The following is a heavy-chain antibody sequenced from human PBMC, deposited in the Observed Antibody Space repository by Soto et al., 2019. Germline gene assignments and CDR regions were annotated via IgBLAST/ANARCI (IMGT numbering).Heavy chain of an antibody. J-gene: IGHJ6*02. V-gene: IGHV4-39*01. Sequence: QLQLQESGPGLVKPSETLSLTCTVSGGSISSSSYYWGWIRQPPGKGLEWIGSIYYSGSTYYNPSLKSRVTISVDTSKNQFSLKLSSVTAADTAVYYCARRLLRELVATKYYYYYYGMDVWGQGTTVTVSS. D-gene: IGHD5-18*01. CDR3: ARRLLRELVATKYYYYYYGMDV. CDR2: IYYSGST. CDR1: GGSISSSSYY.